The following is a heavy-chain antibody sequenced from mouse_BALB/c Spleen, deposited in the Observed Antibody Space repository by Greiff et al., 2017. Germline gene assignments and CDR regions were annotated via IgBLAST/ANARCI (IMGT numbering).Heavy chain of an antibody. V-gene: IGHV1-7*01. Sequence: LEESGAELAKPGASVKMSCKASGYTFTSYWMHWVKQRPGQGLEWIGYINPSTGYTEYNQKFKDKATLTADKSSSTAYMQLSSLTSEDSAVYYCARSTMITGGYFDYWGQGTTLTVSS. CDR3: ARSTMITGGYFDY. J-gene: IGHJ2*01. CDR1: GYTFTSYW. D-gene: IGHD2-4*01. CDR2: INPSTGYT.